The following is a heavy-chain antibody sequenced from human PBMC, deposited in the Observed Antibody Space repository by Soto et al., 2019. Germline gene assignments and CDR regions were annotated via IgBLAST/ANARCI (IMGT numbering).Heavy chain of an antibody. CDR3: ARDPWSCSSTSCYRPPNY. D-gene: IGHD2-2*01. J-gene: IGHJ4*02. Sequence: QVQLVESGGGLVKPGGSLRLSCAASGFTFSDYYMSWIRQAPGKGLEWVSYISSSSSYTNYADSVKGRFTISRDNAKNSLYLQMNSLRAEDTAVYYCARDPWSCSSTSCYRPPNYWGQGTLVTVSS. CDR1: GFTFSDYY. CDR2: ISSSSSYT. V-gene: IGHV3-11*06.